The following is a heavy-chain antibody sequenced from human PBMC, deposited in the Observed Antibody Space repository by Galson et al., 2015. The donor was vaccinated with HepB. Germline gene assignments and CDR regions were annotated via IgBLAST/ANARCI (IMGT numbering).Heavy chain of an antibody. V-gene: IGHV1-69*06. CDR1: GSTLSNYG. D-gene: IGHD3-3*01. Sequence: SVKVSCKASGSTLSNYGINWVRQAPGQGLEWMGGIIPIFGTTNYAQKFQGRVTLIADKSTSTAYMELSSLTSEDTVVYFCARAVPESFDFWSGYSHFDSWGQGTVVTVSS. CDR2: IIPIFGTT. CDR3: ARAVPESFDFWSGYSHFDS. J-gene: IGHJ4*02.